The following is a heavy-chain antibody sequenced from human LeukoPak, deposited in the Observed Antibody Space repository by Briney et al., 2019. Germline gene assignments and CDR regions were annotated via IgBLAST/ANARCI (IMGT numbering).Heavy chain of an antibody. V-gene: IGHV3-7*01. CDR1: GFTFSSYW. J-gene: IGHJ5*02. CDR3: ARDAYDFWSGNINWFDP. Sequence: GGSLRLSCAASGFTFSSYWMSWVRQAPGKGLEWVANIKQDGSEKYYVDSVKGRFTISRDNAKNSLYLQMNSLRAEDTAVYYCARDAYDFWSGNINWFDPWGQGTLVTVSS. D-gene: IGHD3-3*01. CDR2: IKQDGSEK.